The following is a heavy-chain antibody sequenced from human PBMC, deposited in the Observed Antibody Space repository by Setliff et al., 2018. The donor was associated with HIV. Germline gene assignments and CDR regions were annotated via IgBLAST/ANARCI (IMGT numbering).Heavy chain of an antibody. D-gene: IGHD3-22*01. CDR3: AREIGDYYDSSGYYPPTDYYYGMDV. J-gene: IGHJ6*02. CDR2: ISAYNGNT. CDR1: GGTFGSYA. V-gene: IGHV1-18*01. Sequence: ASVKVSCKASGGTFGSYAVSWARQAPGQGLEWMGWISAYNGNTNYAQKLQGRVTMTTDTSTSTAYMELRSLRSDDTAVYYCAREIGDYYDSSGYYPPTDYYYGMDVWGQGTTVTVSS.